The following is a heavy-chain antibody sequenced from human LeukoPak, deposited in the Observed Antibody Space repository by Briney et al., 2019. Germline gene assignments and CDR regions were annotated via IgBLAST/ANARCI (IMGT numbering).Heavy chain of an antibody. CDR2: MNPNSGNT. J-gene: IGHJ4*02. Sequence: ASVKVSCKASGYTFTSYDINWVRQAPGQGLEWMGWMNPNSGNTGYAQKFQGRVTMTRNTSISTAYMELSSLRSEDTAVYYCARAYCSGGSCYSGEDYWGQGTLVTVSS. CDR1: GYTFTSYD. D-gene: IGHD2-15*01. CDR3: ARAYCSGGSCYSGEDY. V-gene: IGHV1-8*01.